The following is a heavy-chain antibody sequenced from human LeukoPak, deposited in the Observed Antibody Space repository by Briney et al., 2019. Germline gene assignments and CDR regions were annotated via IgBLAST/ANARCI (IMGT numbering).Heavy chain of an antibody. V-gene: IGHV4-34*01. J-gene: IGHJ5*02. CDR3: ARLSSREA. Sequence: PSETLSLTCAVYGGSFSGYYWSWIRQPPGKGLEWIGEINHSGSTNYNPSLKSRVTISVDTSKNQFSLKLSSVTAADTAVYYCARLSSREAWGQGTLVTVSS. CDR2: INHSGST. D-gene: IGHD1-26*01. CDR1: GGSFSGYY.